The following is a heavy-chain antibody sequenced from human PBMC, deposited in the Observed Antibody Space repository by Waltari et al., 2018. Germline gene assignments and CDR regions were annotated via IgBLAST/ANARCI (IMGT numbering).Heavy chain of an antibody. CDR1: GDSMSTSDW. Sequence: QLQLQESGPGLVRPSGTLSLSCAVSGDSMSTSDWWSWVRQSPQKGLEWIGQGRGDGRTNHNAPFARRGTIALDTANNEFPLRVASATAGDTAVYYWAGDRCRGVYPDTWGPGNLVT. CDR2: GRGDGRT. D-gene: IGHD2-15*01. J-gene: IGHJ5*02. CDR3: AGDRCRGVYPDT. V-gene: IGHV4-4*02.